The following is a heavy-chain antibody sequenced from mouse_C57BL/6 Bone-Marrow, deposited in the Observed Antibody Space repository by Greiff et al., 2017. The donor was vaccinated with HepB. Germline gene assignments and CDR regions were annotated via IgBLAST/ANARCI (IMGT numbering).Heavy chain of an antibody. D-gene: IGHD1-1*01. CDR3: ARGGYGSSYAMDY. Sequence: VKLVESGAELVKPGASVKMSCKASGYTFTTYPIEWMKQNHGKSLEWIGNFHPYNDDTKYNEKFKGKATLTVEKSSSTVYLELSRLTSDDSAVYYCARGGYGSSYAMDYWGQGTSVTVSS. CDR1: GYTFTTYP. CDR2: FHPYNDDT. J-gene: IGHJ4*01. V-gene: IGHV1-47*01.